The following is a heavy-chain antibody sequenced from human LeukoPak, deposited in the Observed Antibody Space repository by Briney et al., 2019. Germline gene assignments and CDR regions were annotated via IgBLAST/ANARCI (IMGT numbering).Heavy chain of an antibody. CDR2: ISGSGGST. V-gene: IGHV3-23*01. CDR1: GFTFSSYA. J-gene: IGHJ6*03. CDR3: ANRRVVPAAIGGGYYYYMDV. Sequence: GGSLRLSCAASGFTFSSYAMSWVRQAPGKGLEWVSAISGSGGSTYYADSAKGRFTISRDNSKNTLYLQMNSLRAEDTAVYYCANRRVVPAAIGGGYYYYMDVWGKGTTVTISS. D-gene: IGHD2-2*02.